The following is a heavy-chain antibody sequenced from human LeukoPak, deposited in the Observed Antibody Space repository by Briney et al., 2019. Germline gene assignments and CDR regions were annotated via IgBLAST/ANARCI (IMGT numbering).Heavy chain of an antibody. V-gene: IGHV4-34*01. CDR1: GGSFSGYY. CDR2: FNHSGST. CDR3: ARDSGSSWYLPHQQFDY. J-gene: IGHJ4*02. Sequence: SETLSLTCALYGGSFSGYYWSWIRQPPGKGLEWIGEFNHSGSTNYNPSLKSRVTISVDTSNNQFSLKLSSVTAADTAVYYCARDSGSSWYLPHQQFDYWGQGTLVTVSS. D-gene: IGHD6-13*01.